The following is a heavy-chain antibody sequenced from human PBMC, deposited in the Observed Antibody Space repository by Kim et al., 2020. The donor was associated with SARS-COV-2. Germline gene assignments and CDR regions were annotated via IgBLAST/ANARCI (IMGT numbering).Heavy chain of an antibody. V-gene: IGHV1-24*01. CDR1: GYTLTELS. Sequence: ASVKVSCKVSGYTLTELSMHWVRQAPGKGLEWMGGFDPEDGETIYAQKFQGRVTMTEDTSTDTAYMELSSLRSEDTAVYYCATGFALDGSLRPNYYYYYGMDVWGQGTTVTVSS. CDR2: FDPEDGET. CDR3: ATGFALDGSLRPNYYYYYGMDV. J-gene: IGHJ6*02. D-gene: IGHD3-10*01.